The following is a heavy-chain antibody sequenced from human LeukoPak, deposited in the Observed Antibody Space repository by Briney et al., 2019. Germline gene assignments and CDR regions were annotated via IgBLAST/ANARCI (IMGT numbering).Heavy chain of an antibody. Sequence: PGASVKVSCKASGGTFSSYAISWVRQAPGQGLEWMGGIIPIFGTANYAQKFQGRVTITADESTSTAYMELSSLRSEDTAVYYCARGGQPDFWSGYYLDYWGQGTLVTVSS. CDR1: GGTFSSYA. CDR2: IIPIFGTA. V-gene: IGHV1-69*13. CDR3: ARGGQPDFWSGYYLDY. J-gene: IGHJ4*02. D-gene: IGHD3-3*01.